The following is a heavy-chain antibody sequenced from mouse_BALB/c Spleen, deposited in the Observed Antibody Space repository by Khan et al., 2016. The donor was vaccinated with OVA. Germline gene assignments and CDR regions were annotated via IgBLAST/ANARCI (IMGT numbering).Heavy chain of an antibody. J-gene: IGHJ3*01. CDR2: INPNNGYT. CDR3: ARGVDVRRGAWCAY. Sequence: EVQLQQSGPELVKPGASVKIPCKASGYTFTDYNMDWVKQSHGKSLEWIGDINPNNGYTIYNQNLKGKATLTVDKSSSTAYMEIRSLTSEDHAVYDCARGVDVRRGAWCAYWGQGTLGTVSA. V-gene: IGHV1-18*01. CDR1: GYTFTDYN.